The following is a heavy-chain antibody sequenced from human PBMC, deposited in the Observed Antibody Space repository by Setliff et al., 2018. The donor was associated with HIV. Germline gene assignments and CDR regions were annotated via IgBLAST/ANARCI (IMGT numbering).Heavy chain of an antibody. CDR3: ARGRAEYVAVAVMGSWFDP. D-gene: IGHD6-19*01. CDR1: GDSITGSHYY. V-gene: IGHV4-39*01. J-gene: IGHJ5*02. Sequence: SETLSLTCTVSGDSITGSHYYWGWIRQPPGKGLEWIASIHYSGSTYDSPSVRSRVAIFVDTSKNQFSLRLNSVTAADTAVYYCARGRAEYVAVAVMGSWFDPWGQGTLVTVSS. CDR2: IHYSGST.